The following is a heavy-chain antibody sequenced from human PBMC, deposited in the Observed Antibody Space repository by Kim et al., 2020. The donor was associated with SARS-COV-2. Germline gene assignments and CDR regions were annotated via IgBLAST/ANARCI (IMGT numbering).Heavy chain of an antibody. CDR1: GFTFSSYG. Sequence: GGSLRLSCAASGFTFSSYGMHWVRQAPGKGLEWVAVIWYDGSNKYYADSVKGRFTISRDNSKNTLYLQMNSLRAEDTAVYYCARGPPGYRYDILTGFLDYWGQGTLVTVSS. D-gene: IGHD3-9*01. CDR3: ARGPPGYRYDILTGFLDY. J-gene: IGHJ4*02. V-gene: IGHV3-33*01. CDR2: IWYDGSNK.